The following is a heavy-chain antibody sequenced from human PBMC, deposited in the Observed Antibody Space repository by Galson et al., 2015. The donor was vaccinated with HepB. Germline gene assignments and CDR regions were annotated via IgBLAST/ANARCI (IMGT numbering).Heavy chain of an antibody. Sequence: SVKVSCKASGYTFTVYHMHWVRQAPGQGLEWMGWINPKSGGTKYAQKFQGRVTMTRDTSTAYLELSRLRSDDTAMYYCARDMAVAGTAPPGHWGQGTLVTVSS. J-gene: IGHJ4*02. V-gene: IGHV1-2*02. CDR3: ARDMAVAGTAPPGH. D-gene: IGHD6-19*01. CDR1: GYTFTVYH. CDR2: INPKSGGT.